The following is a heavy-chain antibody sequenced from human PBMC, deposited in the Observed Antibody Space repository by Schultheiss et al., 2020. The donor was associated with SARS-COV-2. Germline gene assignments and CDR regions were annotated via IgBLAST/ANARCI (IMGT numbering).Heavy chain of an antibody. V-gene: IGHV3-21*04. D-gene: IGHD3-16*02. Sequence: GGSLRLSCAASGFTFSSYSMNWVRQAPGKGLEWVSSISSSSSYIYYADSVKGRFTISRDNSKNTLYLQMNSLRAEDTAVYYCAKGALGNGAYYDYIWGSYRGGNWFDPWGQGTLVTVSS. CDR3: AKGALGNGAYYDYIWGSYRGGNWFDP. CDR2: ISSSSSYI. CDR1: GFTFSSYS. J-gene: IGHJ5*02.